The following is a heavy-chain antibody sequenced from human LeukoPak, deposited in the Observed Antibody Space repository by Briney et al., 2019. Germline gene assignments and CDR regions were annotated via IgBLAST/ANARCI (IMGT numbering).Heavy chain of an antibody. Sequence: PSGTLSLTCAVSGGSISSGGYSWSWIRQPPGKGLEWIGCIYHSGMTYYNPSLKSRVTISVDRSKNQFSLKLSSVTAADTAVYYCARRPDYGDYGTLDYWGQGTLVTVSS. D-gene: IGHD4-17*01. CDR1: GGSISSGGYS. V-gene: IGHV4-30-2*01. J-gene: IGHJ4*02. CDR3: ARRPDYGDYGTLDY. CDR2: IYHSGMT.